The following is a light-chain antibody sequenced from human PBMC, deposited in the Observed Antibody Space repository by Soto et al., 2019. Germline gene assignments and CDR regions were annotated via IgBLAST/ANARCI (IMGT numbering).Light chain of an antibody. J-gene: IGKJ1*01. Sequence: DIQMTQSPSTLSASIGDRVTITCRASQSISSWLAWYQQQPGKAPKLLIYDASILQSGVPPRFSGSASGTKFTLTISRLQPDDFATYYCQHYNNFSPRTFGQGTKVEIK. V-gene: IGKV1-5*01. CDR1: QSISSW. CDR2: DAS. CDR3: QHYNNFSPRT.